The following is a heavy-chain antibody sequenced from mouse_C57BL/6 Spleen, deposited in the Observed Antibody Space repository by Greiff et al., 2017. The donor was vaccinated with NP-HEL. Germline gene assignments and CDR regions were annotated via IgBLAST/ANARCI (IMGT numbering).Heavy chain of an antibody. CDR2: IDPSDSYT. CDR1: GYTFTSYW. J-gene: IGHJ2*01. Sequence: QVQLKQPGAELVRPGTSVKLSCKASGYTFTSYWMHWVKQRPGQGLEWIGVIDPSDSYTNYNQKFKGKATLTVDTSSSTAYMQLSSLTSEDAAVYYCERGGSGFLLDYGGQGTTLTVAS. CDR3: ERGGSGFLLDY. D-gene: IGHD3-2*02. V-gene: IGHV1-59*01.